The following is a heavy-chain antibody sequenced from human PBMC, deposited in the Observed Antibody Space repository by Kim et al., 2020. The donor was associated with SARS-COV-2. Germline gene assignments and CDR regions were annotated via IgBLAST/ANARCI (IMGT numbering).Heavy chain of an antibody. D-gene: IGHD4-4*01. V-gene: IGHV3-23*01. CDR3: AKDPGKLTAVDY. Sequence: TYYADSVKGRCTISRDNSKNTLYLQMNSLRAEDTALYYCAKDPGKLTAVDYWGQGTLVTVSS. J-gene: IGHJ4*02. CDR2: T.